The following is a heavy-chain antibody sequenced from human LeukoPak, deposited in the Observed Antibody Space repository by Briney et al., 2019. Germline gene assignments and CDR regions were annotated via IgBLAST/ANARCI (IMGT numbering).Heavy chain of an antibody. CDR3: ARSQESRYSYGYV. CDR2: INHSGST. CDR1: GGSFSGYY. Sequence: SETLSLTYAVYGGSFSGYYWSWIRQPPGKGLEWIGEINHSGSTNYNPSLKSRVTISVDTSKNQFSLKLSSVTAADTAVYYCARSQESRYSYGYVWGQGTLVTVSS. J-gene: IGHJ4*02. V-gene: IGHV4-34*01. D-gene: IGHD5-18*01.